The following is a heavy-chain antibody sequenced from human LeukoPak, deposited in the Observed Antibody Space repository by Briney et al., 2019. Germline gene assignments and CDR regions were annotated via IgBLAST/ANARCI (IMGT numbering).Heavy chain of an antibody. J-gene: IGHJ6*02. V-gene: IGHV3-23*01. CDR3: AKMTIGAYYYYYYGMDV. D-gene: IGHD3-16*01. CDR2: ISGSGGST. Sequence: GSLRLSGAASGFTFSSYAMSWVRQAPGKGLEWVSAISGSGGSTYYADSVKGRFTISRDNSKNTLYLQMNSLRAEDTAVYYCAKMTIGAYYYYYYGMDVWGQGTTVTVSS. CDR1: GFTFSSYA.